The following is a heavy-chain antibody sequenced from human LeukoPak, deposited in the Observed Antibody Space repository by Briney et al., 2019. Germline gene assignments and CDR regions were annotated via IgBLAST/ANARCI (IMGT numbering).Heavy chain of an antibody. J-gene: IGHJ4*02. CDR3: ATSGGTSGPELDY. CDR1: GYTFTGYY. CDR2: INPKSGGT. V-gene: IGHV1-2*02. D-gene: IGHD3-3*01. Sequence: DSVRVSCKASGYTFTGYYMHWVRQAPGQGLEWMGWINPKSGGTNYAQKFQGRVTMTRDTSISTAYMEVSRMTSDDTAVYYCATSGGTSGPELDYWGQGTLVTVSS.